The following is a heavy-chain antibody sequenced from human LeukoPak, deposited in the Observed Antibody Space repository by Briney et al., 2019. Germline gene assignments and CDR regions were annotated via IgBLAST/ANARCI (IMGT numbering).Heavy chain of an antibody. V-gene: IGHV4-59*08. J-gene: IGHJ3*02. CDR2: IYHSGST. D-gene: IGHD3-22*01. Sequence: PSETLSLTCTVSGDSISSYYWSWIRQPPGKGLEWIGYIYHSGSTNYSPSLKSRVTISVDTSKKQFSLKLSSVTAADTAVYCARSERIIMILGGAFDIWGQGTVVTVSS. CDR1: GDSISSYY. CDR3: ARSERIIMILGGAFDI.